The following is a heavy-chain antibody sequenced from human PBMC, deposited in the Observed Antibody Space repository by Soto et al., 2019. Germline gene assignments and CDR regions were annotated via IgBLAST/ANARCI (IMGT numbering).Heavy chain of an antibody. J-gene: IGHJ5*02. Sequence: RASVKVSCKASGGTFSSYAISWVRQAPGQRLEWMGGIIPIFGTANYAQKFQGRVTITADESTSTAYMELSSLRSEDTAVYYCATSRDIVVVPAAIRLFNWFDPWGQGTLVTAPQ. V-gene: IGHV1-69*13. D-gene: IGHD2-2*02. CDR2: IIPIFGTA. CDR1: GGTFSSYA. CDR3: ATSRDIVVVPAAIRLFNWFDP.